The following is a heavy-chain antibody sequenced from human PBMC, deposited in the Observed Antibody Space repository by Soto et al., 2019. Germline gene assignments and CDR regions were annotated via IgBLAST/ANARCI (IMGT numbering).Heavy chain of an antibody. V-gene: IGHV3-33*01. CDR2: IWYDGSNK. Sequence: SLRLSCAASGFTFSSYGMHWVRQAPGKGLEWVAVIWYDGSNKYYADSVKGRFTISRDNSKNTLYLQMNSLRAEDTAVYYCARDGGEMATIHYYYGMDVWGQGTTVTVSS. D-gene: IGHD5-12*01. CDR1: GFTFSSYG. J-gene: IGHJ6*02. CDR3: ARDGGEMATIHYYYGMDV.